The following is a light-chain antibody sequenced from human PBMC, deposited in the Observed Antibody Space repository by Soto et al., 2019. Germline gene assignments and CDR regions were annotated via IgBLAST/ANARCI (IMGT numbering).Light chain of an antibody. J-gene: IGKJ4*01. CDR2: KAS. CDR3: QQYNTFPLT. CDR1: ESITTW. Sequence: DIQMTQSPSTLSASVGDRVTITCRTSESITTWLAWYQQKPGKAPKLLIYKASSLESGVPSRFSGSGSGTEFTLSISSLQPDDFATYYCQQYNTFPLTFGGGTKVEIK. V-gene: IGKV1-5*03.